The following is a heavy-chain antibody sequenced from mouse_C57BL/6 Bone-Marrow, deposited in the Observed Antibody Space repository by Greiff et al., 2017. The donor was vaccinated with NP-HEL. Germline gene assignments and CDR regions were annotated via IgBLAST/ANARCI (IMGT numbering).Heavy chain of an antibody. D-gene: IGHD2-4*01. J-gene: IGHJ4*01. CDR1: GYPFTSYW. CDR2: IHPNSGST. Sequence: QVQLQQPGAELVKPGASVKLSCKASGYPFTSYWMHWVKPRPGPGLEWIGMIHPNSGSTNYNEKFKSKATLTVDKSSSTAYMQLSSLTSEDSAVYYCARRVITTNYAMDYWGQGTSVTVSS. CDR3: ARRVITTNYAMDY. V-gene: IGHV1-64*01.